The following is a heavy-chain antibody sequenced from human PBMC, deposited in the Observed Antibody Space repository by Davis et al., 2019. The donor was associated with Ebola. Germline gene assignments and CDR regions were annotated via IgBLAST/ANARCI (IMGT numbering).Heavy chain of an antibody. CDR3: ARERTSCGGDCLDY. V-gene: IGHV3-7*01. J-gene: IGHJ4*02. CDR2: IKYDGSDK. Sequence: GESLKISCAASGFTFGDYWMTWVRQAPGKGLEWVGKIKYDGSDKYYVDSVKGRFTISRDNAKNSLFLQMNSLRAEDTALYYCARERTSCGGDCLDYWGQGTLVTVSS. CDR1: GFTFGDYW. D-gene: IGHD2-21*01.